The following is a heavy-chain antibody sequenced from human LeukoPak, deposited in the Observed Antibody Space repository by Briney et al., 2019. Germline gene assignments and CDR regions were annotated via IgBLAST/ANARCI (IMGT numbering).Heavy chain of an antibody. J-gene: IGHJ4*02. V-gene: IGHV4-30-2*01. Sequence: SETLSLTCAVSGGSISSGGYSWSWLRQPPGKGLEWIGYIYHSGSTYYNPSLKSRVTISVDRSKNQFSLKLSSVTAADTAVYYCASTSSTINFDYWGQGTLVTVSS. CDR3: ASTSSTINFDY. D-gene: IGHD2-2*01. CDR1: GGSISSGGYS. CDR2: IYHSGST.